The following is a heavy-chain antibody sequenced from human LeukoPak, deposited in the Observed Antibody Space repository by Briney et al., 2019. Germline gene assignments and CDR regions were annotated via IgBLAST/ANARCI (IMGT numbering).Heavy chain of an antibody. D-gene: IGHD6-13*01. V-gene: IGHV1-2*02. CDR3: ARGIAATDDC. Sequence: ASVKVSCKASGYTFTSYYLHWVRQAPGQGLEWVGIVNPNSGGPNYAQKFQGRVTMTRDTSISTAYMELSSLRSDDTAMYYCARGIAATDDCWGQGTLVTVSS. CDR2: VNPNSGGP. J-gene: IGHJ4*02. CDR1: GYTFTSYY.